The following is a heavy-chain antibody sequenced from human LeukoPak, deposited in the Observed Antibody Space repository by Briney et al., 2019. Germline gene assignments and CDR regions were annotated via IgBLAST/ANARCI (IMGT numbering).Heavy chain of an antibody. CDR2: TYYRSKWSN. CDR1: GDSVSSNSVA. CDR3: VRSRGGDFDH. D-gene: IGHD3-16*01. V-gene: IGHV6-1*01. Sequence: SQTLSLTCAISGDSVSSNSVAWNWIRQSPSRGLEWLGRTYYRSKWSNDYAVSVRSRITINPDTSKNQFSLQLNSVTPADAAVYYCVRSRGGDFDHWGQGTLVTVSS. J-gene: IGHJ4*02.